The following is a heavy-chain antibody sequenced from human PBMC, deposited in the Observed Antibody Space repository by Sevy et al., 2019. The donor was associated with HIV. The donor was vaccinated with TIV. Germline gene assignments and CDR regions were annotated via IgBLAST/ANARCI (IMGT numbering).Heavy chain of an antibody. CDR3: ARGGVLVGEDVFDY. V-gene: IGHV4-30-4*01. CDR2: IYYSGST. Sequence: SETLSLTCTVSGGSISSGDYYWSWIRQPPGKGLEWIGYIYYSGSTYYNPSLKSRVTISVDTSKNQFSLKLSSVTAADTAVYYCARGGVLVGEDVFDYWGQGTLVTVSS. CDR1: GGSISSGDYY. J-gene: IGHJ4*02. D-gene: IGHD3-10*01.